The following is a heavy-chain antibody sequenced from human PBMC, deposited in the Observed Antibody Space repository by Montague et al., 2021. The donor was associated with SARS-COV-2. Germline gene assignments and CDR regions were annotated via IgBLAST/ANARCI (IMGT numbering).Heavy chain of an antibody. CDR3: AREGGITIFGVVIGSPYYYYMGV. Sequence: SETLSLTCTVSGGSISSYYWSWIRQPAGKGLEWIGRIYTSGSTNYNPSLKSRVTMSVDTSKNQFSLKLSSVTAADTAVYYCAREGGITIFGVVIGSPYYYYMGVWGKGTTVTVSS. D-gene: IGHD3-3*01. CDR1: GGSISSYY. J-gene: IGHJ6*03. CDR2: IYTSGST. V-gene: IGHV4-4*07.